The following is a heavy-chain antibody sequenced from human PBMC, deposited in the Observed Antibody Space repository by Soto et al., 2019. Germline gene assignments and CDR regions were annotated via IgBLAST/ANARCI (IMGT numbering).Heavy chain of an antibody. CDR3: ARRLFGSGWTLDS. CDR2: VYHTGST. J-gene: IGHJ4*02. Sequence: SETLSLTCDVSGASITTYYWSWIRQAPGKGLEWIGNVYHTGSTDYNSSLRSRVTISVDTSKNQFSLKVNSVTAADTAVYYCARRLFGSGWTLDSWGQGALVTAPQ. CDR1: GASITTYY. D-gene: IGHD6-19*01. V-gene: IGHV4-59*01.